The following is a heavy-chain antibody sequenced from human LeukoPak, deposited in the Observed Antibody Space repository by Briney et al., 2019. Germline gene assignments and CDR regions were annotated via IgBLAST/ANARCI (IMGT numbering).Heavy chain of an antibody. D-gene: IGHD3-16*02. Sequence: SETLSLTCAVYGGSFSGYYWSWIRQPPGKGLEWIGEINHSGSTNYNPSLKSRVTISVDTSQNQFSLKLSSVTAADTAVYFCARGHYDYVWGSYRTPGYYFDYWGQGTLVTVSS. CDR1: GGSFSGYY. V-gene: IGHV4-34*01. J-gene: IGHJ4*02. CDR2: INHSGST. CDR3: ARGHYDYVWGSYRTPGYYFDY.